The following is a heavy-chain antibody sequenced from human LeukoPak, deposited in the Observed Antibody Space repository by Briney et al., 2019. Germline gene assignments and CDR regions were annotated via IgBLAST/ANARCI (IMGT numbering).Heavy chain of an antibody. CDR3: ARMYGSGSYLALDY. CDR1: GYTFTGYY. V-gene: IGHV1-2*06. J-gene: IGHJ4*02. Sequence: GASVKVSCKASGYTFTGYYMHWVRQAPGQGLEWMGRINPSSGGTNYAQKFQGRVTMTRDTSISTAYMELSRLRSDDTAVYYCARMYGSGSYLALDYWGQGTLVTVSS. CDR2: INPSSGGT. D-gene: IGHD3-10*01.